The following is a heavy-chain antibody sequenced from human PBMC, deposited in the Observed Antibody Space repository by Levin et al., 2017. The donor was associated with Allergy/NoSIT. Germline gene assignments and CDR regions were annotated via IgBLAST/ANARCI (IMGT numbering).Heavy chain of an antibody. J-gene: IGHJ4*02. CDR2: INPSDGRT. CDR1: GYTFTGYY. Sequence: GASVKVSCKASGYTFTGYYMHWVRQAPGQGLEWMGVINPSDGRTTYAQKFQGRVTMIRDTSTSTVYMELSSLRSEDTALYYCARGFRVPTTVTTGVDYWGQGTLVTVSP. CDR3: ARGFRVPTTVTTGVDY. V-gene: IGHV1-46*01. D-gene: IGHD4-17*01.